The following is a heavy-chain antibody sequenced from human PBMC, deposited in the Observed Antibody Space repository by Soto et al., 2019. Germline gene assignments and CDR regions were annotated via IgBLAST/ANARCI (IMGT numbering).Heavy chain of an antibody. CDR1: GYTFTSYY. CDR2: INPSGGST. V-gene: IGHV1-46*01. Sequence: ASVKVSCKASGYTFTSYYMHWVRQAPGQGLEWMGIINPSGGSTSYAQKFHGRVTMTRDTSTSTVYMELSSLRSEDTAVYYCARGNGVYSSSWYAPGFQHWGQGTLVTVSS. D-gene: IGHD6-13*01. CDR3: ARGNGVYSSSWYAPGFQH. J-gene: IGHJ1*01.